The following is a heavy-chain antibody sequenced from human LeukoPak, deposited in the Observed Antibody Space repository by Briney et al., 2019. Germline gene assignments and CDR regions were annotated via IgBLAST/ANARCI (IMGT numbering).Heavy chain of an antibody. CDR2: IYYSGST. Sequence: GSLRLSCTASGFTFGDYGISWVRQPPGKGLEWMGHIYYSGSTNYNPSLKSRVTMSLDTSKNQFSLKLSSVTAADTALYYCAGGGSYLRYYFDFWGQGTLVTVSS. D-gene: IGHD1-26*01. CDR1: GFTFGDYG. CDR3: AGGGSYLRYYFDF. V-gene: IGHV4-59*08. J-gene: IGHJ4*02.